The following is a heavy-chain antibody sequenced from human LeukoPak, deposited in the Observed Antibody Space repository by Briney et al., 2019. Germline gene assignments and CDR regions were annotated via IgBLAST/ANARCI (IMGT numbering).Heavy chain of an antibody. CDR2: INPNSGGT. J-gene: IGHJ6*02. D-gene: IGHD3-22*01. CDR3: ARHYYDSSGYYYPGMDV. V-gene: IGHV1-2*02. Sequence: ASVKVSCKASGYTFTVYYMHWVRQAPGQGLEWMGWINPNSGGTNYAQKFQGRVTMTRDTSISTAYMELSRLRSDDTAVYYCARHYYDSSGYYYPGMDVWGQGTTVTVSS. CDR1: GYTFTVYY.